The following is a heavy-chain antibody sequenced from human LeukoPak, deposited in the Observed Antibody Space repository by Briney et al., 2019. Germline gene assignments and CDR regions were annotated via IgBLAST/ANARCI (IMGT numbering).Heavy chain of an antibody. D-gene: IGHD6-6*01. Sequence: SETLSLTCTVSGGSISSYYWSWIRQPPGKGLEWIGYIYYSGSTNYNPSLKSRVTISVDTSKNQFSLKLSSVTAADTAVYYCARQLAARLPYYYYYYMDVWGKGTTVTVSS. CDR2: IYYSGST. CDR3: ARQLAARLPYYYYYYMDV. J-gene: IGHJ6*03. V-gene: IGHV4-59*08. CDR1: GGSISSYY.